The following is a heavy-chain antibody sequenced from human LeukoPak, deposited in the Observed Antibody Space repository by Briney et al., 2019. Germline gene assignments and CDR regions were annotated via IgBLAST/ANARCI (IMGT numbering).Heavy chain of an antibody. CDR1: GGSISNYY. D-gene: IGHD3-3*01. J-gene: IGHJ3*02. CDR2: IYYSGST. Sequence: SETLSLTCTVSGGSISNYYWGWIRQPPGMGLGWTGSIYYSGSTYYNPSLKSRVTISVDTSKNQFSLKLSSVTAADTAVYYCARGWRDFWSGYYKPVAFDIWGQGTMVTVSS. CDR3: ARGWRDFWSGYYKPVAFDI. V-gene: IGHV4-39*07.